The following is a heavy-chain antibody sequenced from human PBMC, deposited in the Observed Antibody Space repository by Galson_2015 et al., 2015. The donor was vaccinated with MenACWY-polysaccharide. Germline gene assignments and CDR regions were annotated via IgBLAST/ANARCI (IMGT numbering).Heavy chain of an antibody. D-gene: IGHD3-22*01. CDR3: ARDHDSSGYYWGDGFDY. Sequence: SLRLSCAASGFTSSSYSMNWVRQAPGKGLEWVSSISSSSSYIYYADSVKGRFTISRDNAKNSLYLQMNSLRAEDTAVYYCARDHDSSGYYWGDGFDYWGQGTLVTVSS. J-gene: IGHJ4*02. CDR1: GFTSSSYS. V-gene: IGHV3-21*01. CDR2: ISSSSSYI.